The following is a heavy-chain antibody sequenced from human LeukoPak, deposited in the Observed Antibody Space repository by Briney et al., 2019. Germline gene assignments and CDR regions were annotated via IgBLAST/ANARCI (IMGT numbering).Heavy chain of an antibody. V-gene: IGHV3-23*01. Sequence: PGGSLRLSCAASGFTFSTYWMSWVRQAPGKGLEWVSAISGSGGSTYYADSVKGRFTISRDNSKNTLYLQMNSLRAEDTAVYYCANAFRYCGGDCYSPFDYWGQGTLVTVSS. D-gene: IGHD2-21*02. CDR2: ISGSGGST. CDR1: GFTFSTYW. J-gene: IGHJ4*02. CDR3: ANAFRYCGGDCYSPFDY.